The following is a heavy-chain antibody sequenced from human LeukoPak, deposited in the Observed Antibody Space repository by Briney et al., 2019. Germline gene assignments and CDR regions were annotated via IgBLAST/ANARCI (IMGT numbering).Heavy chain of an antibody. CDR2: IRSKANSYAT. CDR3: STGSSSSGGY. J-gene: IGHJ4*02. V-gene: IGHV3-73*01. CDR1: GFTFSGSA. Sequence: GGSLRLSCAASGFTFSGSAMHWVRQASGKGLEWVGRIRSKANSYATAYAAPVKGRFTISRDDSKNTAYLQMNSLKTEDTAVYYCSTGSSSSGGYWGQGTLVTVSS. D-gene: IGHD6-6*01.